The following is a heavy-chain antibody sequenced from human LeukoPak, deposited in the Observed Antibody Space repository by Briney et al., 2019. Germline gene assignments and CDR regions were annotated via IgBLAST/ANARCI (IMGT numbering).Heavy chain of an antibody. CDR1: RFVFPSHG. CDR3: VRDTSVGAAYFDV. V-gene: IGHV3-30*02. Sequence: PGGSLRLSCAASRFVFPSHGMHWVRQAPGKGLEWVAFIRYDGSDIYYADSVKGRFTISRDNSKKTLYLQLHSLRPDDTAVYYCVRDTSVGAAYFDVWGQGALVTVSS. J-gene: IGHJ4*02. CDR2: IRYDGSDI. D-gene: IGHD2-15*01.